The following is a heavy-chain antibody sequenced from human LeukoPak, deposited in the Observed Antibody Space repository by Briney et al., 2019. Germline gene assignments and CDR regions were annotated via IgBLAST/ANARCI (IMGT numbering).Heavy chain of an antibody. CDR2: ISSSGSTI. D-gene: IGHD3-22*01. CDR3: ARDEYYDSSGYTS. J-gene: IGHJ4*02. CDR1: GFTFSNYN. Sequence: GGSLRLSRAAPGFTFSNYNITWVRQAPGKGVELLLYISSSGSTIYYADSVKGRFTISRDNAKNSLYLQMNSLRAEDTAVYYCARDEYYDSSGYTSWGQGTLVTVSS. V-gene: IGHV3-48*01.